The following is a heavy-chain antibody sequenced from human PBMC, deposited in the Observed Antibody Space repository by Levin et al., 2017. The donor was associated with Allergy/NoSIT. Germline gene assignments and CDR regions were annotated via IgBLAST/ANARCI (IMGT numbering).Heavy chain of an antibody. CDR3: AKFDIVVVVAATPVAFDI. CDR1: GFTFSSYA. J-gene: IGHJ3*02. CDR2: ISGSGGST. V-gene: IGHV3-23*01. Sequence: ASVKVSCAASGFTFSSYAMSWVRQAPGKGLEWVSAISGSGGSTYYADSVKGRFTISRDNSKNTLYLQMNSLRAEDTAVYYCAKFDIVVVVAATPVAFDIWGQGTMVTVSS. D-gene: IGHD2-15*01.